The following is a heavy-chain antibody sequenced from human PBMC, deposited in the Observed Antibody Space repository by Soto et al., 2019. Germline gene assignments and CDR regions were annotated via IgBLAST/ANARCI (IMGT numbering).Heavy chain of an antibody. CDR1: GFTFSSYG. J-gene: IGHJ3*02. CDR2: IWYDGSNK. CDR3: AREGYCSSTSCPDGAFDI. V-gene: IGHV3-33*01. D-gene: IGHD2-2*01. Sequence: QVQLVESGGGVVQPGRSLRLSCAASGFTFSSYGMHWVRQAPGKGLEWVAVIWYDGSNKYYADSVKGRFTISRDNSKNTLYLQMNSLRAKDTAVYYCAREGYCSSTSCPDGAFDIWGQGTMVTVSS.